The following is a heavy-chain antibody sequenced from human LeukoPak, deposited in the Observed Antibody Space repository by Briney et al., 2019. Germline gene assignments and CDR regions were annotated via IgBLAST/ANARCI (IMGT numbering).Heavy chain of an antibody. D-gene: IGHD1-26*01. CDR2: INPNSGGT. J-gene: IGHJ4*02. CDR3: ARDREGVGAVTDY. CDR1: GYTFTGYY. Sequence: GASVKVSCKASGYTFTGYYMHWVRQAPGLGLEWMGWINPNSGGTNYAQKFQGRVTMTRDTSISTAYMELSRLRSDDTAVYYCARDREGVGAVTDYWGQGTLVTVSS. V-gene: IGHV1-2*02.